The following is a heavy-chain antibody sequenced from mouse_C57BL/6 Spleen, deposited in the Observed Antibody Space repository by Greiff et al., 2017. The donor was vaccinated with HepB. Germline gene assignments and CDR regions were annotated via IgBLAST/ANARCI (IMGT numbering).Heavy chain of an antibody. J-gene: IGHJ2*01. CDR2: ISSGGSYT. V-gene: IGHV5-6*01. CDR3: ARHDYGSSYYCDD. Sequence: EVQRVESGGDLVKPGGSLKLSCAASGFTFSSYGMSWVRQTPDKRLEWVATISSGGSYTYYPDSVKGRFTISRDNAKNTLYLQMSSLKSDDTAMYYCARHDYGSSYYCDDWGQGTTLTVSS. D-gene: IGHD1-1*01. CDR1: GFTFSSYG.